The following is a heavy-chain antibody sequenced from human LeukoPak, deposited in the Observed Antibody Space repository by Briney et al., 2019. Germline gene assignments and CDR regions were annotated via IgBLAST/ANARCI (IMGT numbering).Heavy chain of an antibody. J-gene: IGHJ4*02. CDR2: INSDGSSI. CDR3: ASSFWSGYYDF. CDR1: GFTFSSYW. Sequence: SGGSPRLSCAASGFTFSSYWMHWVRQAPGKGLVWVSRINSDGSSISYADSVKGRFTISRDNAKNTLYLQMNSLRAEDTAVYYCASSFWSGYYDFWSQGTLVTVSS. D-gene: IGHD3-3*01. V-gene: IGHV3-74*01.